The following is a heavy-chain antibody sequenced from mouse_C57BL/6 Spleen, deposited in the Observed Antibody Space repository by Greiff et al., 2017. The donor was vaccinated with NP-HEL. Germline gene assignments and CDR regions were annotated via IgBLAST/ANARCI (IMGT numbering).Heavy chain of an antibody. J-gene: IGHJ3*01. D-gene: IGHD2-2*01. CDR3: ARSGGYDRAWFAY. CDR2: IDPANGNT. V-gene: IGHV14-3*01. CDR1: GFNIKNTY. Sequence: EVQLQQSVAELVRPGASVKLSCTASGFNIKNTYMHWVKQRPEQGLEWIGRIDPANGNTKYAPKFQGKATITADPSSNPAYLQLSSLTSEDTAIYDCARSGGYDRAWFAYWGQGTLVTVSA.